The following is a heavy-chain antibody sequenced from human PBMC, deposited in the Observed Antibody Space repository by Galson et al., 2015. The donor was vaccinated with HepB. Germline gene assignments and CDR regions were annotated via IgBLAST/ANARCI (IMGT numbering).Heavy chain of an antibody. CDR3: ARPTRGSGWRNDAFDI. D-gene: IGHD6-19*01. CDR1: GYTFTSYY. CDR2: INPSGGST. Sequence: SVMVSCKASGYTFTSYYMHWVRQAPGQGLEWMGIINPSGGSTSYAQKSQGRVTMTRDTSTSTVYMELSSLRSEDTAVYYCARPTRGSGWRNDAFDIWGQGTMVTVSS. V-gene: IGHV1-46*01. J-gene: IGHJ3*02.